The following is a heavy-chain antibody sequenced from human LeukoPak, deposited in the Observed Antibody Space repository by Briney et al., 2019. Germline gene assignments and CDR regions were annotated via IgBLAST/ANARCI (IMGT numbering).Heavy chain of an antibody. Sequence: GESLKISCKGSGYSFTSYWIGWVRQMPGKGLEWMGIIYPGDSDTRYSPSFQGQVTISADKSISTAYLQWSSLKASDTAMYYCARYVRSPAGTGYNYFDYWGQGTLVTVSS. CDR2: IYPGDSDT. D-gene: IGHD5-24*01. V-gene: IGHV5-51*01. CDR3: ARYVRSPAGTGYNYFDY. J-gene: IGHJ4*02. CDR1: GYSFTSYW.